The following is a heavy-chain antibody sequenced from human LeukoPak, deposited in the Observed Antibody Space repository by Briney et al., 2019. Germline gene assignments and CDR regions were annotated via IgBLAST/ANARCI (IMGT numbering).Heavy chain of an antibody. CDR3: ATGRHTAVAMDV. CDR1: GYTLTELS. Sequence: ASVKVSCKVSGYTLTELSMHWARQAPGKGLEWMGGFDPEDGETIHAQKFQGRVTMTEDTSTDTAYMELSSLRSEDTAVYYCATGRHTAVAMDVWGKGTTVTVSS. D-gene: IGHD6-19*01. V-gene: IGHV1-24*01. J-gene: IGHJ6*03. CDR2: FDPEDGET.